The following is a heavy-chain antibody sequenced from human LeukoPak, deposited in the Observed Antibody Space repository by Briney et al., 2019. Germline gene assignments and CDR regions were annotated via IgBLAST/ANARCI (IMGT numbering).Heavy chain of an antibody. V-gene: IGHV4-4*07. CDR1: GGSISSYY. J-gene: IGHJ4*02. CDR3: ARGGRGFLEWLPFDY. D-gene: IGHD3-3*01. CDR2: IYTSGST. Sequence: SETLSLTCTVSGGSISSYYWSWIRQPAGKGLEWIGRIYTSGSTNYNPSLKSRVTMSVGTSKNQFSLKLSSVTAADTAVYYCARGGRGFLEWLPFDYWGQGTLVTVSS.